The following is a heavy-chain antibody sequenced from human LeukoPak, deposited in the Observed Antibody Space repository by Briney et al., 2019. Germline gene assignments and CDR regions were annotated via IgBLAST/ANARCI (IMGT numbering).Heavy chain of an antibody. CDR1: GYTFIDYT. Sequence: ASMKVSCKASGYTFIDYTINWLRRAPGHGLEWMGWINTYNGKTNYAQSLQGRVTMTTDTSTSTAYMELRNLTSDDTAVYYCARDRHMSTFGGLIGYWGQGTPVTVSS. CDR3: ARDRHMSTFGGLIGY. J-gene: IGHJ4*02. CDR2: INTYNGKT. V-gene: IGHV1-18*01. D-gene: IGHD3-16*02.